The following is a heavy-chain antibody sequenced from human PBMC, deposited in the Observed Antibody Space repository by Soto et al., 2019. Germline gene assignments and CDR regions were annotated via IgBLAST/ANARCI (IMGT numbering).Heavy chain of an antibody. J-gene: IGHJ4*02. V-gene: IGHV1-8*01. CDR3: ARGRARGFTVTRGTLGY. Sequence: ASVKVSCTASGYTFTSYDINWVRQATGQGLEGMGWMNPNSGNTGYAQKFQGRVTMTRNTSISTAYMELSSLRSEDTAVYYCARGRARGFTVTRGTLGYWGQGTLVTVSS. CDR1: GYTFTSYD. CDR2: MNPNSGNT. D-gene: IGHD4-4*01.